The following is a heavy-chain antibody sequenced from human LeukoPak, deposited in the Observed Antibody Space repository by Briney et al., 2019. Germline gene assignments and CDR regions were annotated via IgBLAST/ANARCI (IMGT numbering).Heavy chain of an antibody. CDR3: ARDEPEMDTATVKVGHNWFDP. D-gene: IGHD5-18*01. CDR1: GGSFSGYY. CDR2: INHSGST. Sequence: SETLSLTCAVYGGSFSGYYWSWIRQPPGKGLEWIGEINHSGSTNYNPSLKSRVTISVDTSKNQFSLKLSSVTAADTAVYYCARDEPEMDTATVKVGHNWFDPWGQGTLVTVSS. J-gene: IGHJ5*02. V-gene: IGHV4-34*01.